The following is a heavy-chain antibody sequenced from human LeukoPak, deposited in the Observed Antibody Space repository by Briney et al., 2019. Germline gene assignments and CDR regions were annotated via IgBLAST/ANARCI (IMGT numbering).Heavy chain of an antibody. J-gene: IGHJ6*01. D-gene: IGHD3-9*01. CDR3: ARDFDVRYYYGMDV. CDR1: GFTFTTYN. Sequence: GGSLRLSCAASGFTFTTYNINWVRQTPGKGLEWISYISSNGNTIYYADSVKGRFTISRDNAKSSLYLQMNSLRAEDTAVYYCARDFDVRYYYGMDVWGQGTTVTVSS. V-gene: IGHV3-48*03. CDR2: ISSNGNTI.